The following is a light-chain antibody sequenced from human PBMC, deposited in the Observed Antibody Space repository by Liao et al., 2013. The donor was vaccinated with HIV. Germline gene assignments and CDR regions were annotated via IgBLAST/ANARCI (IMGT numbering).Light chain of an antibody. J-gene: IGLJ1*01. CDR3: LAWDGDTAV. Sequence: SFDLTQPPSMAVSAGQTATITCSGQRLGDKFTCWFQQRPGQSPVMIIYEDSKRPSGIPERFSASNSGDTATLTISGTQAVDEAAYYCLAWDGDTAVFGTGTRLTVL. CDR2: EDS. V-gene: IGLV3-1*01. CDR1: RLGDKF.